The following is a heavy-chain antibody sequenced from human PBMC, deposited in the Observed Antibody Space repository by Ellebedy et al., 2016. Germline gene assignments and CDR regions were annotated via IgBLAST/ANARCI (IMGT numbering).Heavy chain of an antibody. J-gene: IGHJ4*02. V-gene: IGHV3-72*01. CDR3: AASGDGNILDF. D-gene: IGHD2-21*02. CDR2: VRHKGRGYTT. Sequence: GGSLRLSCAASGFTFSSYWMHWVRQAPGKGLEWVGRVRHKGRGYTTEYAASAKGRFTVSRDDSKNSLFLQMSSLKTEDTAMYYCAASGDGNILDFWGQGNLVTVSS. CDR1: GFTFSSYW.